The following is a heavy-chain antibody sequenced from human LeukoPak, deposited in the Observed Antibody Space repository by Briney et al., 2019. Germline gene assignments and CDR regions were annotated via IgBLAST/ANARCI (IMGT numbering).Heavy chain of an antibody. D-gene: IGHD6-13*01. CDR3: ARGVRAAAGTLN. CDR2: MNPNSGNT. Sequence: ASVKVSCKASGYTFTSYDINWVRQATGQGLEWMGWMNPNSGNTGYAQKFQGRVTMTRNTSISTVYMELSSLRSEDTAVYYCARGVRAAAGTLNWGQGTLVTVSS. J-gene: IGHJ4*02. V-gene: IGHV1-8*01. CDR1: GYTFTSYD.